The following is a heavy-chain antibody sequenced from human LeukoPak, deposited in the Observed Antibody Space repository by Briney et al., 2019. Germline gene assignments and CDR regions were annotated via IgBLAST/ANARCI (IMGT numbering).Heavy chain of an antibody. V-gene: IGHV4-34*01. CDR1: GGSFSGYY. J-gene: IGHJ4*02. D-gene: IGHD3-22*01. CDR3: ARGRGLFNSGFYFDY. Sequence: ETLSLTCAVYGGSFSGYYWSWIRQPPGKGLEWIGEINHSGSTNYNPSLKSRVTISVDTSKNQFSLKLSSVTAADTAVYYCARGRGLFNSGFYFDYWGQGTLVTVSS. CDR2: INHSGST.